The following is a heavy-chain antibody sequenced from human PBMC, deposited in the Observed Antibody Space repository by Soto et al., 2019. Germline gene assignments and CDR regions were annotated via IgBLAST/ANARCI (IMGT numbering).Heavy chain of an antibody. CDR3: VGGRGRLVGFDY. CDR1: ADSCSNYY. Sequence: QVQLQQWGAGLLKPSETLSLTCGVNADSCSNYYWIWIRQPPGKGLEWIGEIDHSGNTNYSPSLKSRVTMSVDTSKNQFALRLTSVTAADTAVYYCVGGRGRLVGFDYWGQGTLVTVSS. V-gene: IGHV4-34*01. CDR2: IDHSGNT. J-gene: IGHJ4*02. D-gene: IGHD1-26*01.